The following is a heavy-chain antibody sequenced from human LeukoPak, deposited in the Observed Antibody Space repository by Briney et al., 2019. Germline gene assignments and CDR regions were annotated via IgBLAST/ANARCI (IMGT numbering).Heavy chain of an antibody. CDR2: ISYDGSNK. CDR1: GFTFSSYA. J-gene: IGHJ3*02. CDR3: ANRIVGAMDAFDI. D-gene: IGHD1-26*01. V-gene: IGHV3-30*18. Sequence: GGSLRLSCAASGFTFSSYAMSWVRQAPGKGLVWVAVISYDGSNKYYADSVKGRFTISRDNSKNTLYLQMNSLRAEDTAVYYCANRIVGAMDAFDIWGQGTMVTVSS.